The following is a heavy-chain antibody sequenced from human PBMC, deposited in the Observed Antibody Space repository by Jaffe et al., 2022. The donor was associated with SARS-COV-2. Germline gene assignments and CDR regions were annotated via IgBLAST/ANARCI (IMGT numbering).Heavy chain of an antibody. V-gene: IGHV4-61*02. CDR3: ARDIYCSSTSCYNWFDP. Sequence: QVQLQESGPGLVKPSQTLSLTCTVSGGSISSGSYYWSWIRQPAGKGLEWIGRIYTSGSTNYNPSLKSRVTISVDTSKNQFSLKLSSVTAADTAVYYCARDIYCSSTSCYNWFDPWGQGTLVTVSS. CDR2: IYTSGST. D-gene: IGHD2-2*01. J-gene: IGHJ5*02. CDR1: GGSISSGSYY.